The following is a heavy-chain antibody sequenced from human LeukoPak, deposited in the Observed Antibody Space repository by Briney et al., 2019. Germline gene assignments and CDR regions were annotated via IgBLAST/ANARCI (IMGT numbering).Heavy chain of an antibody. J-gene: IGHJ4*02. D-gene: IGHD6-13*01. V-gene: IGHV3-30-3*01. CDR2: ISYDGSNK. Sequence: PGGSLRLSCAASGFTFSSYAMHWVRQAPGKGLEWVAVISYDGSNKYYADSVKGRFTLSRDNSKNTLYLPMNSLRAEHTAVYYCAREGIAAAFDYWGQATLVTVSS. CDR3: AREGIAAAFDY. CDR1: GFTFSSYA.